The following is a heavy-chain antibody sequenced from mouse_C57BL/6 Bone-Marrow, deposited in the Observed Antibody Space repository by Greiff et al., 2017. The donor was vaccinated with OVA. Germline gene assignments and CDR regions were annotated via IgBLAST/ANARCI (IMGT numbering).Heavy chain of an antibody. CDR1: GFSLSTSGMG. CDR2: IYWDDDK. D-gene: IGHD2-5*01. J-gene: IGHJ2*01. V-gene: IGHV8-12*01. Sequence: QVTLKESGPGILQSSQTLSLTCSFSGFSLSTSGMGVSWIRQPSGKGLEWLAHIYWDDDKRYNPSLKSRLTISKDTSRNQVFLKITSVDTADTATYYCARRAEDSNYLDYWGQGTTLTVSS. CDR3: ARRAEDSNYLDY.